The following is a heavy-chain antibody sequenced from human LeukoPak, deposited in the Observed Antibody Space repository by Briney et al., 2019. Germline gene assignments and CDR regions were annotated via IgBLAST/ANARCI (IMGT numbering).Heavy chain of an antibody. D-gene: IGHD4-17*01. J-gene: IGHJ4*02. Sequence: PGGSLRLSCAVSGLTFSRYAMNWVRQAPGKGLEWVSGISASGDTTYYADSVKGRFTISRDNSKNTLYLHMNTLRAEDTAVYYCARARTTRGFDYWGQGTLVTVSS. CDR2: ISASGDTT. CDR3: ARARTTRGFDY. V-gene: IGHV3-23*01. CDR1: GLTFSRYA.